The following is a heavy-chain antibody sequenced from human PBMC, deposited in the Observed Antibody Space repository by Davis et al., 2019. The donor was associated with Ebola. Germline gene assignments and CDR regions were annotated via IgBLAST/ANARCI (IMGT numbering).Heavy chain of an antibody. J-gene: IGHJ6*03. D-gene: IGHD4-11*01. CDR2: IYTSGST. Sequence: SETLSLTCTVSGGSISSGSYYWNWIRQPGGKGLEWLGHIYTSGSTTYNSSLKSRVTISIDTSRNQFSLKLSSVTAADTAVYYCARIDHSREFARITTIYYYYMDVWGKGTTVTVSS. V-gene: IGHV4-61*09. CDR3: ARIDHSREFARITTIYYYYMDV. CDR1: GGSISSGSYY.